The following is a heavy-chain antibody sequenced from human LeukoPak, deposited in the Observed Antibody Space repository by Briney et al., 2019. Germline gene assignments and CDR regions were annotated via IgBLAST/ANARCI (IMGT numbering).Heavy chain of an antibody. Sequence: GASVKVSCKASGYTFTSYDINWVRQATGQGLEWMGWMNPNSGNTGYAQKFQGRVTITRNTSISTAYMELSSLRSEDTAVYYCARGLSSSRARVDYYYMDVWGKGTTVTVSS. D-gene: IGHD6-13*01. CDR3: ARGLSSSRARVDYYYMDV. V-gene: IGHV1-8*03. CDR1: GYTFTSYD. J-gene: IGHJ6*03. CDR2: MNPNSGNT.